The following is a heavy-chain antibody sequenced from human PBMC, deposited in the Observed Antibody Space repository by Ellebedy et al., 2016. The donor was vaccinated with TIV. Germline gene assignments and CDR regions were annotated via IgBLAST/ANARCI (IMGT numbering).Heavy chain of an antibody. CDR2: ISGSGGST. CDR1: GFTFSSYA. V-gene: IGHV3-23*01. CDR3: AKDGMSYYGSGSRSFDY. J-gene: IGHJ4*02. D-gene: IGHD3-10*01. Sequence: GESLKISXAASGFTFSSYAMSWVRQAPGKGLEWVSAISGSGGSTYYADSVKGRFTISRDNSKNTLYLQMNSLRAEDTAVYYCAKDGMSYYGSGSRSFDYWGQGTLVTVSS.